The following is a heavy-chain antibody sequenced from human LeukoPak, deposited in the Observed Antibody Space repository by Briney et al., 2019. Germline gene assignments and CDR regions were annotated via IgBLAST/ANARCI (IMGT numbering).Heavy chain of an antibody. J-gene: IGHJ4*02. D-gene: IGHD1-26*01. V-gene: IGHV3-30*04. CDR3: ARAFGGSYYFDY. CDR2: ISYDGSNK. Sequence: GGSLRLSCAASGFTFSSYAMHWVRQAPGKGLEWVAVISYDGSNKYYADSVKGRFTISRDNSKNTLYLQMNSLRAEDTAVYYCARAFGGSYYFDYWGQGPLVTVSS. CDR1: GFTFSSYA.